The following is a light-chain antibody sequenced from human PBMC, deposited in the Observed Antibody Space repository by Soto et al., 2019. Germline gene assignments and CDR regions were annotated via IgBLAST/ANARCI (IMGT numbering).Light chain of an antibody. Sequence: QLVLTQSPSASASLGASVKLTCTLSSGHSSYAIAWHQQQPEKGPRYLMKLNSDGSHSKGDGIPDRFSGSSAGTERYLTISSLQSGDEADYYYKTWGTGIRVFGGGTKLTVL. CDR3: KTWGTGIRV. V-gene: IGLV4-69*01. CDR1: SGHSSYA. CDR2: LNSDGSH. J-gene: IGLJ3*02.